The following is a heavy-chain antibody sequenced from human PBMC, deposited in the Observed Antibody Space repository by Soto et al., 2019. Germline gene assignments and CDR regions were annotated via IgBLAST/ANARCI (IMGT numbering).Heavy chain of an antibody. CDR3: ARVIFSSKAMGNDAFDI. D-gene: IGHD5-18*01. CDR1: GFTFSDYY. Sequence: QVQLVESGGGLVKPGGSLRLSCAASGFTFSDYYMSWIRQAPGKGLEWVSYISSSSSYTNYAESVKGRFTISRDNTKNSLYLQMTSLRAEDTAVYYCARVIFSSKAMGNDAFDIWGQGTMVTVSS. J-gene: IGHJ3*02. V-gene: IGHV3-11*05. CDR2: ISSSSSYT.